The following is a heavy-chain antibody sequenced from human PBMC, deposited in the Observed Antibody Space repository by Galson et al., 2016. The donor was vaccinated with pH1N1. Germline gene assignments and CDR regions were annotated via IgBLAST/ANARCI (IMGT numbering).Heavy chain of an antibody. CDR2: IYPGDSDT. V-gene: IGHV5-51*03. J-gene: IGHJ2*01. CDR1: GYSLTSYW. Sequence: QSGAEVKKPGESLKISCKGSGYSLTSYWIGWVRQMPGKGLEWMGIIYPGDSDTRYRPSFQGQVTISADKSTSTAYLQWSSLKASDTAIYYCARYAVTYYYDSSGYPYWYFDLWGRGTLVTVSS. CDR3: ARYAVTYYYDSSGYPYWYFDL. D-gene: IGHD3-22*01.